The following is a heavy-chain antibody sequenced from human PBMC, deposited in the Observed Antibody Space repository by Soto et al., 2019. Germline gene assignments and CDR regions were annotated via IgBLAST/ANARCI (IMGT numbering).Heavy chain of an antibody. Sequence: QVQLVQSGAEVKKPGSTVKVSCKASGGTFSSYTISWVRQAPGQGLEWMGRIIPILGIANYAQKFQGRVTITADKSTSTAYMELSSLRSEDTAVYYCEREGEDYGSDYWGQGTLVTVSS. CDR3: EREGEDYGSDY. CDR1: GGTFSSYT. J-gene: IGHJ4*02. V-gene: IGHV1-69*08. D-gene: IGHD3-10*01. CDR2: IIPILGIA.